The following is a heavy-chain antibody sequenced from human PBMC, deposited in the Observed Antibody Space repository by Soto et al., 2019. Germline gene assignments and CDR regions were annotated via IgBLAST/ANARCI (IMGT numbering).Heavy chain of an antibody. D-gene: IGHD3-10*01. V-gene: IGHV4-34*09. CDR1: GGSFSGQY. Sequence: PSETLSLTCAVYGGSFSGQYWSWIRQPPGKGLEWIGEINHSGSINYNPSLESRVSISVDTSKNQFSLKLSSVTAADTAVYFCVRGVLSWGQGTLVTVS. CDR3: VRGVLS. CDR2: INHSGSI. J-gene: IGHJ1*01.